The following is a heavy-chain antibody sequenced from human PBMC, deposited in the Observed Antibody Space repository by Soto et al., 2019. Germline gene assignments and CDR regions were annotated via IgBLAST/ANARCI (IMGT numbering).Heavy chain of an antibody. D-gene: IGHD2-2*01. J-gene: IGHJ1*01. Sequence: VGSLRLSCAASGFTFSSYTMNWVRQAPGKGLEWVSYISSSSSTIYYADSVKGRFTISRDNAKNSLYLQMNSLRAEDTAVYYCARGPEYCSSTSCYGVGEYFQHWGQGTLVTVSS. CDR2: ISSSSSTI. CDR1: GFTFSSYT. V-gene: IGHV3-48*01. CDR3: ARGPEYCSSTSCYGVGEYFQH.